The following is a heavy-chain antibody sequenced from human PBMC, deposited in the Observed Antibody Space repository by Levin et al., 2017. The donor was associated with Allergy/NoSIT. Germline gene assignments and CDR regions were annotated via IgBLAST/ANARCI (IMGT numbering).Heavy chain of an antibody. Sequence: LSLTCEASGFIFNDYALSWVRQAPGKGLEWVSAISASGGSTYYADSVKGRFTISRDDSKNTLYSQMNSLRAEDTAVYYCAKDVLRFGAWDALEIWGQGTMVTVSS. V-gene: IGHV3-23*01. D-gene: IGHD3-16*01. CDR2: ISASGGST. CDR1: GFIFNDYA. CDR3: AKDVLRFGAWDALEI. J-gene: IGHJ3*02.